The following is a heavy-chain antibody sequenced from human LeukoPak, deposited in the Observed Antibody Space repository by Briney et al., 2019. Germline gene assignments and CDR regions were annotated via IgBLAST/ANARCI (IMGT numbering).Heavy chain of an antibody. CDR1: GGSVSDYY. J-gene: IGHJ4*02. Sequence: SETLSLTCTVSGGSVSDYYWSWLRQSPGKGLEWIGYIYYTGSTSYNPSLRSRVTISADTSKNQFSLKLSSVTAADTAVYYCASRKLGNDYWGQGTLVTVSS. V-gene: IGHV4-59*02. CDR3: ASRKLGNDY. D-gene: IGHD7-27*01. CDR2: IYYTGST.